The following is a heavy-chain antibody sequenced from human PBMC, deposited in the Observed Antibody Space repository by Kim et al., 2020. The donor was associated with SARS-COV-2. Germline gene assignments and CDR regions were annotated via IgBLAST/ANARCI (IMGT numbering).Heavy chain of an antibody. CDR1: GGSISSSSYY. D-gene: IGHD6-13*01. V-gene: IGHV4-39*01. CDR3: AEGIAAAGTDY. CDR2: IYYSGST. Sequence: SETLSLTCTVSGGSISSSSYYWGWIRQPPGKGLEWIGSIYYSGSTYYNPSLKSRVTISVDTSKNQFSLKLSSVTAADTAVYYCAEGIAAAGTDYWGQGTLVTVSS. J-gene: IGHJ4*02.